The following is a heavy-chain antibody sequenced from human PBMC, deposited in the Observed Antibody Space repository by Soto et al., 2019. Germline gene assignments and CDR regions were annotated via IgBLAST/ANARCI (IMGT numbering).Heavy chain of an antibody. CDR2: VHYSGNT. J-gene: IGHJ5*02. Sequence: SETLSLTCTVSCYSISSGYHWAWIRQPPGKGLEWLGSVHYSGNTYYNPSLKSRLTISVDKSKNQFSLNLSSVTAADTAVYYCARQDRVVAEGRWFDPWGQGTLVTVSS. V-gene: IGHV4-38-2*02. D-gene: IGHD2-15*01. CDR1: CYSISSGYH. CDR3: ARQDRVVAEGRWFDP.